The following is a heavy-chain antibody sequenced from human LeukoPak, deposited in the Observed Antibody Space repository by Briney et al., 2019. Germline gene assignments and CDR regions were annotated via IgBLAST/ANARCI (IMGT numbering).Heavy chain of an antibody. CDR1: GGSISSYY. CDR2: INHSGST. CDR3: ARVLWVVTADY. J-gene: IGHJ4*02. Sequence: PSETLSLTCTVSGGSISSYYWSWIRQPPGKGLEWIGEINHSGSTNYNPSLKSRVTISVDTSKNQFSLKLSSVTAADTAVYYCARVLWVVTADYWGQGTLVTVSS. D-gene: IGHD5-18*01. V-gene: IGHV4-34*01.